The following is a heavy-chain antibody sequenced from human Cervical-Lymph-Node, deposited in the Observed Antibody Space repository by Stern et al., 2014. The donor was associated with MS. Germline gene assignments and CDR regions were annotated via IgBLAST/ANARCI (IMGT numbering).Heavy chain of an antibody. CDR3: AAKGYPFLEY. D-gene: IGHD2-15*01. J-gene: IGHJ4*01. CDR1: DYPFTDYY. CDR2: INPNTGGT. Sequence: VQLVESGAEVKKPGASVKVSCKASDYPFTDYYLHWVRQAPGQGLEWMGWINPNTGGTKSVKQFQGWVTMTRDTSISTAYMELRRLNPHDTAVYYCAAKGYPFLEYGGKGTLVTVS. V-gene: IGHV1-2*04.